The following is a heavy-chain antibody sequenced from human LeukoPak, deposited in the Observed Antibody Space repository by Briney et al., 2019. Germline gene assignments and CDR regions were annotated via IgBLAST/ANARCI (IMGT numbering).Heavy chain of an antibody. J-gene: IGHJ2*01. CDR1: GGSISGHY. CDR3: ARKSSRSGNNGYDVWYFDL. CDR2: ISYSGST. Sequence: SETLSLTCTVSGGSISGHYWHWIRQPPGKGLEWIGYISYSGSTDYNPSLKSRVTISLDTSKNQFSLKLSSVTAADTAVYYCARKSSRSGNNGYDVWYFDLWGRGTLVTVSS. D-gene: IGHD5-12*01. V-gene: IGHV4-59*08.